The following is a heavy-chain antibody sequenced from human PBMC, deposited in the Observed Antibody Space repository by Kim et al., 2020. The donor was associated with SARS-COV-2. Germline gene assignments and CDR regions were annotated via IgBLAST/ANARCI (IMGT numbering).Heavy chain of an antibody. Sequence: GGSLRLSCAASGFTFSNAWMSWVRQAPGKGLEWVGRIKSKTDGGTTDYAAPVKGRFTISRDDSKNTLYLQMNSLKTEDTAVYYCTTSPGYGDYPNWFDPWGQGTLVTVSS. CDR3: TTSPGYGDYPNWFDP. V-gene: IGHV3-15*01. J-gene: IGHJ5*02. D-gene: IGHD4-17*01. CDR2: IKSKTDGGTT. CDR1: GFTFSNAW.